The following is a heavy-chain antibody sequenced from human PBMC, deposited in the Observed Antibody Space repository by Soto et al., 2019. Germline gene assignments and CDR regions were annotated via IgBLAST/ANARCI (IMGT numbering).Heavy chain of an antibody. J-gene: IGHJ3*02. D-gene: IGHD4-17*01. CDR2: INPSGGST. CDR3: TRAPSYGAFDI. Sequence: ASVKVSCKASGGTFSSYTISWVRQAPGQGLEWMGIINPSGGSTTYAQKFQGRVTMTRDTSTSTVYMELSSLRSEDTAVYYCTRAPSYGAFDIWGQGTMVTVSS. CDR1: GGTFSSYT. V-gene: IGHV1-46*03.